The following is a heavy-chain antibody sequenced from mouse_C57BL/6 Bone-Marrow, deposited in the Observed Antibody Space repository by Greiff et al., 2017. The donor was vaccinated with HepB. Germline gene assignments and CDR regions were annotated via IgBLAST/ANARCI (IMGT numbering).Heavy chain of an antibody. J-gene: IGHJ1*03. CDR2: ISDGGSYT. V-gene: IGHV5-4*01. Sequence: EVMLVESGGGLVKPGGSLKLSCAASGFTFSSYAMSWVRQTPEKRLEWVATISDGGSYTYYPDNLKGRFTISRVNATNNLYLQMSQLKSEDTAMYSCARDPFHYYGSSYWYFDVWGTGTTVTVSS. D-gene: IGHD1-1*01. CDR3: ARDPFHYYGSSYWYFDV. CDR1: GFTFSSYA.